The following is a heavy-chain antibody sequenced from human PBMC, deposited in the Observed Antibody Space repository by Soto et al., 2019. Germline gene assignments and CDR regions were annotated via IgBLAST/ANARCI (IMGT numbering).Heavy chain of an antibody. CDR3: ARGRISHRCMDV. CDR2: IYSGGST. CDR1: WFTVSSNY. Sequence: GGSLILSGAASWFTVSSNYMIWVRQAPGEGVDWVSVIYSGGSTYYADSVRVRFTISIYNSKNTHYLQMNSLRADDSALYYCARGRISHRCMDVWGRGTRVTVSS. V-gene: IGHV3-53*04. J-gene: IGHJ6*02.